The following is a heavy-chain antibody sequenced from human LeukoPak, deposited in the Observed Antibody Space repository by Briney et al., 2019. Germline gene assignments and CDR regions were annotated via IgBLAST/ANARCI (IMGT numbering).Heavy chain of an antibody. V-gene: IGHV4-59*01. D-gene: IGHD1-1*01. CDR3: VRGRGQLERAKVSYYYYYMDV. J-gene: IGHJ6*03. Sequence: PSETLSLTCTVSGGSISSYYWSWIRQPPGKGLEWIGYIYYSGSTNYNPSLKSRVTISVDTSRNQFSLKLSSVTAADTAVYYCVRGRGQLERAKVSYYYYYMDVWGKGTTVTVSS. CDR2: IYYSGST. CDR1: GGSISSYY.